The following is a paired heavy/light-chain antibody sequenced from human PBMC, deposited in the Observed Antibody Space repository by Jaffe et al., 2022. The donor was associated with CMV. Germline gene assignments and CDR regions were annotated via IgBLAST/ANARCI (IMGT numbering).Light chain of an antibody. CDR2: GAS. CDR3: HQSYSVPQT. V-gene: IGKV1-39*01. J-gene: IGKJ1*01. CDR1: QSISNY. Sequence: DIQMTQSPSSLSASVGDRVTITCRASQSISNYLNWYQRKPGKAPNLLIYGASRLQSGVPSRFSGSGSGTDFTLTISSLQPEDSATYYCHQSYSVPQTFGQGTKVEI.
Heavy chain of an antibody. D-gene: IGHD2-2*01. CDR1: GFAFSSYR. V-gene: IGHV3-74*01. J-gene: IGHJ3*01. CDR2: INDDGRST. CDR3: VRGGHVPTPGPGAYDV. Sequence: EVQLVESGGGLVQPGGSLRLSCVASGFAFSSYRMHWVRQAAGKGLVWVSRINDDGRSTDYADFVKGRFTISRDNAKNTLSLQMNSLKVEDTAVYYCVRGGHVPTPGPGAYDVWGQGTMVSVSS.